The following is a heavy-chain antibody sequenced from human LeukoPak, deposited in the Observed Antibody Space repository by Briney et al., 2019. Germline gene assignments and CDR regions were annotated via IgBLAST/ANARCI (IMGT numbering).Heavy chain of an antibody. CDR2: ISSRSTTI. V-gene: IGHV3-11*01. CDR3: AKDHTPIPTSIYFDY. D-gene: IGHD3-9*01. Sequence: NPGGSLRLSCTASGFTFSDSFMSWIRQAPGEGLEWISYISSRSTTIYYADSVKGRFTISRDNSKNTLFLQMNSLRAEDTAVYYCAKDHTPIPTSIYFDYWGRGTLVTVPS. J-gene: IGHJ4*02. CDR1: GFTFSDSF.